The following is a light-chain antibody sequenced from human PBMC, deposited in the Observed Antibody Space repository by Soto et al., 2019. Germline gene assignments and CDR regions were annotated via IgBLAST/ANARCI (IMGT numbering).Light chain of an antibody. Sequence: EIVLTQSTATLSLSPGERATLSCRASQSVSSYLAWYQQKPGQAPRLLIYDASNRATGIPARFSGGGSGTDFTLAISSLEPEDFAVYYFQQRTNWPLTFGGGNKVEIK. V-gene: IGKV3-11*01. CDR1: QSVSSY. CDR3: QQRTNWPLT. J-gene: IGKJ4*01. CDR2: DAS.